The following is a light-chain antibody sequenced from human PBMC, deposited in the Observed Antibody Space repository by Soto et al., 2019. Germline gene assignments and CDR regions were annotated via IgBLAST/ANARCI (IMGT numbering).Light chain of an antibody. CDR1: SSDIGDYNY. J-gene: IGLJ1*01. V-gene: IGLV2-8*01. CDR2: EVS. CDR3: SSYAGSNNFV. Sequence: QSALTQPPSASGSPGQSVTISCTGTSSDIGDYNYVSWYQQHPGKAPKLMIYEVSKRPSWVPDRFSGSKSGNTASLTVSGLQAEDEADYYCSSYAGSNNFVFGTGTKLTVL.